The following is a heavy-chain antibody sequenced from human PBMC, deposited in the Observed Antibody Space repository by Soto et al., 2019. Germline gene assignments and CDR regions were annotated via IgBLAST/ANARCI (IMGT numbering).Heavy chain of an antibody. D-gene: IGHD3-22*01. CDR1: GFTFSDYY. V-gene: IGHV3-11*05. CDR3: ARAGIGYDSSGYYYREFDY. CDR2: ISSSSSYT. Sequence: GGSLRLSCAASGFTFSDYYMSWIRQAPGKGLEWVSYISSSSSYTNYADSVKGRFTISRDNAKNSLYLQMNSLRAEDTAVYHCARAGIGYDSSGYYYREFDYWVQATLVAVS. J-gene: IGHJ4*02.